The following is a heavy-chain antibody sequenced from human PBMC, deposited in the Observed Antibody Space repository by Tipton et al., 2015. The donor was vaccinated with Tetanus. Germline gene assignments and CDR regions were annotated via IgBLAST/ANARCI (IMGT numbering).Heavy chain of an antibody. CDR3: ARRGCSYGSRPLDY. D-gene: IGHD5-18*01. CDR2: INHSGST. J-gene: IGHJ4*02. Sequence: TLSLTCAVYGGSFSGYYWSWIRQPPGKGLEWIGEINHSGSTNYNPSLKSRVTISVDTPKNQFSLKLSSVTAADTAVYYCARRGCSYGSRPLDYWGQGTLVTVSS. V-gene: IGHV4-34*01. CDR1: GGSFSGYY.